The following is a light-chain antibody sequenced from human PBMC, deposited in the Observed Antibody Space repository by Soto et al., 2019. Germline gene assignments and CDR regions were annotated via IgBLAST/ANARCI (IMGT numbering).Light chain of an antibody. J-gene: IGKJ4*01. CDR2: DAS. V-gene: IGKV1-13*02. Sequence: IQITQSPSSLSASVGDRVTITCRASQGIGSALAWYQQKPGKAPKLLIYDASSLESGVPSRFSGSGSGTDFTLTISSLQPEDFATYYCQQFNVFGGGTKVDIK. CDR3: QQFNV. CDR1: QGIGSA.